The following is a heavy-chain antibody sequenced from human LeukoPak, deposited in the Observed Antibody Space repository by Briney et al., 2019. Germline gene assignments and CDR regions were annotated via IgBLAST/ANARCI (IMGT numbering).Heavy chain of an antibody. CDR3: AREVRASYQQNDAFDI. CDR1: GGSISTYH. D-gene: IGHD2-2*01. V-gene: IGHV4-4*07. Sequence: SETLSLTCSISGGSISTYHWNWIRQPAGKGLEWIGRIYASGSTDYNPSLKSRVTMSVDTSKNQFSLNLSSVTAADTAVYYCAREVRASYQQNDAFDIWGQGTMVTVSS. CDR2: IYASGST. J-gene: IGHJ3*02.